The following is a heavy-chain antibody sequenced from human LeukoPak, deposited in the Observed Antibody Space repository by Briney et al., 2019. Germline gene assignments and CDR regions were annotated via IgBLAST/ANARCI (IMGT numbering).Heavy chain of an antibody. CDR2: ISDDGKKA. Sequence: GGSLRLSCAESGFTFTSHWMHWVRQAPGKGLVWVSHISDDGKKANYADSVKGRFTISRDAAKNTLHLQMDSLRVEDTAVYYCAASFRVTGTTYYYWGQGAMVTVSS. D-gene: IGHD1-20*01. J-gene: IGHJ4*02. CDR3: AASFRVTGTTYYY. CDR1: GFTFTSHW. V-gene: IGHV3-74*01.